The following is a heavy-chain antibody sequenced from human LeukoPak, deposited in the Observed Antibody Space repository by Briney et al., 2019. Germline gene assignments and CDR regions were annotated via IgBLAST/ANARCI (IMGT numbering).Heavy chain of an antibody. CDR1: GFTFSSYE. CDR2: ISTTGSSI. V-gene: IGHV3-48*03. J-gene: IGHJ4*01. CDR3: STDPRLLMY. Sequence: GGSLRLSCAASGFTFSSYEMNWVRQAPGEGLEWVSYISTTGSSIYYADSVKGRFTISRDNAKNSLYLQMNSLRPEDTALYYCSTDPRLLMYWGHGTLVTVSS. D-gene: IGHD2-8*01.